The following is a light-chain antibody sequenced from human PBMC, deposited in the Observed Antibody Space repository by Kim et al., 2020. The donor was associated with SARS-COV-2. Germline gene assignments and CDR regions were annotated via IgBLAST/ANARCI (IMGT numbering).Light chain of an antibody. V-gene: IGKV3-20*01. CDR3: QHYGTSPFT. CDR2: GAS. Sequence: EIVLTQSPGTLSLSPGERATLSCRASQSVSSNYLAWYQQKPGQAPRLLFYGASSRATGIPDRFSGSGSGTDFTLTISRLEPEDFAVYYCQHYGTSPFTCGPGTKVDIK. CDR1: QSVSSNY. J-gene: IGKJ3*01.